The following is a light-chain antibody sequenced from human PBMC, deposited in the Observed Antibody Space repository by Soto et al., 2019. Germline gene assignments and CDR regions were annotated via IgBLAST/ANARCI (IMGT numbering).Light chain of an antibody. Sequence: DIQMTQSPSSLSASVGDRVTITCRASQTIAMYVNWFQQKPGKAPKPLIYTTSSLQSGVPPRFSDSGSETDFTLTISRLQPEDSATYYCQQSFTPPYTFGQGTKLEIK. V-gene: IGKV1-39*01. J-gene: IGKJ2*01. CDR3: QQSFTPPYT. CDR2: TTS. CDR1: QTIAMY.